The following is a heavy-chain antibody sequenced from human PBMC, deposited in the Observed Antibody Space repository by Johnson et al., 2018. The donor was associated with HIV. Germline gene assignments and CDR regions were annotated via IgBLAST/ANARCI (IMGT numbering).Heavy chain of an antibody. Sequence: VQLVESGGGVVRPGGSLRLSCAVAGFRFDDYGMSWVRQAPGMGLEWVANIKEDGTEKVYVDSVKGRFTISRDNAKNSLYLQMNSLSAEDTAVYYCARDLRGFKYYAFDVWGQGTMVTVSS. V-gene: IGHV3-7*01. J-gene: IGHJ3*01. CDR3: ARDLRGFKYYAFDV. CDR2: IKEDGTEK. CDR1: GFRFDDYG. D-gene: IGHD2/OR15-2a*01.